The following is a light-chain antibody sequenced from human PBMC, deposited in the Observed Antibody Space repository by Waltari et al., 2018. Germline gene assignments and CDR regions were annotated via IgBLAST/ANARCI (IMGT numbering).Light chain of an antibody. J-gene: IGKJ5*01. CDR1: QTISSW. Sequence: DIQMTESPTTLPAPVGDRVQITCRASQTISSWLAWYQQQPGKAPRLLIYRASTLESGVPSRFSGSGSGTEFTLTISSLQPDDFATYYCQQYNSYSITFGQGTRLEIK. V-gene: IGKV1-5*03. CDR2: RAS. CDR3: QQYNSYSIT.